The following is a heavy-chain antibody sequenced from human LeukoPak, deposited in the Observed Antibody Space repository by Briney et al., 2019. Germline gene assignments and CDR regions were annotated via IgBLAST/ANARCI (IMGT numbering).Heavy chain of an antibody. CDR2: IYTSGST. CDR3: ARLRNYYALDY. D-gene: IGHD3-10*01. CDR1: GGSISSGSYY. V-gene: IGHV4-61*02. J-gene: IGHJ4*02. Sequence: SETLSLTCTVSGGSISSGSYYWSWIRQPAGKGLEWIGRIYTSGSTNYNPSLKSRVTISVDTSKNQSSLKLSSVTAADTAVYYCARLRNYYALDYWGQGTLVTVSS.